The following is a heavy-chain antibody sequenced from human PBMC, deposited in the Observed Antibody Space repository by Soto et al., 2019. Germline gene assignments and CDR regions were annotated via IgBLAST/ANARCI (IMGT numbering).Heavy chain of an antibody. V-gene: IGHV1-69*13. J-gene: IGHJ4*02. D-gene: IGHD3-3*01. CDR3: VGGNRFLEWLLYGRDRYSFDS. CDR1: GGTFSSYA. CDR2: IIPIFGTA. Sequence: SVKVSCKASGGTFSSYAISWVRQAPGQGREWMGGIIPIFGTANYAQKFQGRVTITADESTSTAYMELSSLRSEDTAVYYCVGGNRFLEWLLYGRDRYSFDSWGQGTLVTVSS.